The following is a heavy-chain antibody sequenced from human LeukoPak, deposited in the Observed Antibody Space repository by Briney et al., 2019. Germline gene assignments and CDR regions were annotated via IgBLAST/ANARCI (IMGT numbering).Heavy chain of an antibody. J-gene: IGHJ5*02. D-gene: IGHD3-16*02. CDR2: MNPNSGNT. Sequence: ASVKVSCKASGGTFSSYAINWVRQATGQGLEWMGWMNPNSGNTGYAQKFQGRVTMTRNTSISTAYMELSSLRSEDTAVYYCARRRIMITFGGVIVFDPWGQGTLVTVSS. CDR1: GGTFSSYA. V-gene: IGHV1-8*02. CDR3: ARRRIMITFGGVIVFDP.